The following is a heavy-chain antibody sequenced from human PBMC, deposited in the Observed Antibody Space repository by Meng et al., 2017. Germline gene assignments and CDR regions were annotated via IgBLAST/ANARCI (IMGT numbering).Heavy chain of an antibody. CDR2: INPSGGST. V-gene: IGHV1-46*01. D-gene: IGHD3-22*01. J-gene: IGHJ3*02. CDR3: ARETPYYYDSSGYYLDAFDI. Sequence: ASVKVSCKASGYTFTSYYMHWVRQAPGQGLEWMGIINPSGGSTSYAQKFQGRVTMTRDTSTSTVYMELSSLRSEDTAVYYCARETPYYYDSSGYYLDAFDIWGQGTRVTVSS. CDR1: GYTFTSYY.